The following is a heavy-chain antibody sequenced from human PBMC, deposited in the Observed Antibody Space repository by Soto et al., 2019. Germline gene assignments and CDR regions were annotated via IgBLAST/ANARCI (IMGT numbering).Heavy chain of an antibody. CDR3: ARDRVYYYDSSGYYNFDF. CDR2: VSYDGTKQ. V-gene: IGHV3-30-3*01. CDR1: GFTFSHYA. Sequence: QVQLVESGGGVVQPGRSLRVSCAASGFTFSHYAMHWVRQAPGKGLEWVAVVSYDGTKQFYADSVKGRFTISRDSSKIMLYLQMNNLGNEDTAVYYGARDRVYYYDSSGYYNFDFWCQGTVVTVSS. J-gene: IGHJ4*02. D-gene: IGHD3-22*01.